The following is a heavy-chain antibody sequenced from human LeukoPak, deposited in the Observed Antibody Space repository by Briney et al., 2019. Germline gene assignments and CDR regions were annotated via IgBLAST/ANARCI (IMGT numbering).Heavy chain of an antibody. CDR3: AREPYYDFWSGYSPSYFDY. J-gene: IGHJ4*02. D-gene: IGHD3-3*01. CDR1: GFTFSSYW. Sequence: GGSLRLSCATSGFTFSSYWMSWVRQAPGKGLEWVANIKQDGSEKYYVDSAKGRFTVSRDNAKNSLYLQMNSLGAEDTAVYYCAREPYYDFWSGYSPSYFDYWGQGTLVTVSS. V-gene: IGHV3-7*01. CDR2: IKQDGSEK.